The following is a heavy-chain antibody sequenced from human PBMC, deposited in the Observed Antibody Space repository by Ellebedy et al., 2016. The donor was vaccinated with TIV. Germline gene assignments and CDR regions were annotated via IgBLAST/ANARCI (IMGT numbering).Heavy chain of an antibody. CDR1: GGTFINYA. D-gene: IGHD3-22*01. CDR3: ASDRFRDHSNYYFESNQ. V-gene: IGHV1-69*10. CDR2: IIPMPDTA. Sequence: AASVKVSFKASGGTFINYAVSWVRQAPGQGLEWMGGIIPMPDTANYAQKFQGRVTITADMSTSTAYMELSSLKSEATSVYYCASDRFRDHSNYYFESNQWGQGTLVTVSS. J-gene: IGHJ4*02.